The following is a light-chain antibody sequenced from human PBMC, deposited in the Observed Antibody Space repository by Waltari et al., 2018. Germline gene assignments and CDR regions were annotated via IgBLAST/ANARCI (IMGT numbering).Light chain of an antibody. CDR3: QSADSSGTFWV. V-gene: IGLV3-25*03. CDR1: ALPKQY. Sequence: SYELTQPPSVSVSPGQTARITCSGDALPKQYVCWYQQKPGQAPVLLIYKDSERSSWLPERFSGSSSGTTVTLTISGGQAEDEADYYCQSADSSGTFWVFGGGTKLTVL. CDR2: KDS. J-gene: IGLJ3*02.